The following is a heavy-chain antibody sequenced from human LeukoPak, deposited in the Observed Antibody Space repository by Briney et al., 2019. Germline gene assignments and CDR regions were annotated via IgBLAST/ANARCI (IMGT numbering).Heavy chain of an antibody. CDR3: TTEDRALPWFGELSNFFDY. J-gene: IGHJ4*02. D-gene: IGHD3-10*01. V-gene: IGHV3-15*01. Sequence: PGGSLRLSCAASGFTFSNAWMSWVRQAPGKGLEWVGRIKSKTDGGTTDYAAPVKGRFTISRDDSKNTLYLQMNSLKTEDTAVYYCTTEDRALPWFGELSNFFDYWGQGTLVTVSS. CDR2: IKSKTDGGTT. CDR1: GFTFSNAW.